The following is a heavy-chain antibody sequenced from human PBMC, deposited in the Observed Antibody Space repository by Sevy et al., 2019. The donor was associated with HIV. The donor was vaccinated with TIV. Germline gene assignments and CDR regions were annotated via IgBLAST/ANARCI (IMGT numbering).Heavy chain of an antibody. CDR1: GFPFNIYS. V-gene: IGHV3-23*01. J-gene: IGHJ4*02. D-gene: IGHD6-19*01. CDR3: AREGCXKPHDY. Sequence: GGSLRLSCATSGFPFNIYSMSWVRQAPGKGLEWVSTLSFGCGKINYADSVKGRFTISRDNSENTLYLEMNSLRAEDTALYFCAREGCXKPHDYWGRGTLVTVSS. CDR2: LSFGCGKI.